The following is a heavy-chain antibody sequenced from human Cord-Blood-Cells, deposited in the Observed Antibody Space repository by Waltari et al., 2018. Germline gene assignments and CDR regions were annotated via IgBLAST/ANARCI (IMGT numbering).Heavy chain of an antibody. CDR3: ARDDSSWVPYYYYYGMDV. CDR2: IYHSGDT. D-gene: IGHD6-13*01. CDR1: GYSISSGYY. V-gene: IGHV4-38-2*02. J-gene: IGHJ6*02. Sequence: QVQLQESGPGLVKPSETLSLTCAVSGYSISSGYYWCWIRQPPGKGLEWTGSIYHSGDTYYNPSLKSRVTISVDTSKNQFSLKLSSVTAADTAVYYCARDDSSWVPYYYYYGMDVWGQGTTVTVSS.